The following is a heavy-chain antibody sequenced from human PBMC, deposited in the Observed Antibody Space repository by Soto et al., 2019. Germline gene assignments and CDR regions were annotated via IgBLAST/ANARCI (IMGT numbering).Heavy chain of an antibody. D-gene: IGHD2-2*01. CDR3: VNDIEENQLLYDAFDI. J-gene: IGHJ3*02. Sequence: EVQLVESGGGLVQPGRSLRLSCAASGFRFDDYAMHWVRQAPGKGLEWVSGISYNSGSIGYADSVKGRFTISRDTAKNSLYLQMNSLRAEDTALYYCVNDIEENQLLYDAFDIWGQGTMVTVSS. CDR2: ISYNSGSI. CDR1: GFRFDDYA. V-gene: IGHV3-9*01.